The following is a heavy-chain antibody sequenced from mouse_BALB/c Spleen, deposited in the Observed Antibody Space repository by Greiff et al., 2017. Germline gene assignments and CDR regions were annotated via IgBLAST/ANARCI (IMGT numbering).Heavy chain of an antibody. V-gene: IGHV5-17*02. CDR3: ARNYYYGSSYVLDYFDY. D-gene: IGHD1-1*01. CDR1: GFTFSSFG. CDR2: ISSGSSTI. Sequence: EVQGVESGGGLVQPGGSRKLSCAASGFTFSSFGMHWVRQAPEKGLEWVAYISSGSSTIYYADTVKGRFTISRDNPKNTLFLQMTSLRSEDTAMYYCARNYYYGSSYVLDYFDYWGQGTTLTVSS. J-gene: IGHJ2*01.